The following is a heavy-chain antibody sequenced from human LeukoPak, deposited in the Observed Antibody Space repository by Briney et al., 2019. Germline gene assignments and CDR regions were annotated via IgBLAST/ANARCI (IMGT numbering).Heavy chain of an antibody. CDR3: ARVKKTSFLANKYGMDV. D-gene: IGHD1/OR15-1a*01. V-gene: IGHV3-30*04. CDR2: ISYDGSNK. J-gene: IGHJ6*02. Sequence: GGSLRLSCAASGFTFSSYAMHWVRQAPGKGLEWVAVISYDGSNKYYADSVKGRFTISRDNSKNTLYLQMNSLRAEDTAVYYCARVKKTSFLANKYGMDVWGQGTTVTVSS. CDR1: GFTFSSYA.